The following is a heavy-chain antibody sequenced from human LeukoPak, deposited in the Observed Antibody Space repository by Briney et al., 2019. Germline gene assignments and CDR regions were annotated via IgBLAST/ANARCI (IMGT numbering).Heavy chain of an antibody. D-gene: IGHD3-3*01. CDR3: ARDGSFWSGFHAFDL. Sequence: HPGGSLRLSCAASGFTFSRYWMSWVRQAPRKGLEWVANIKQDGSETYYLDSMKGRFTISRDNAKNSLYLQMNSLRAEDTAVYYCARDGSFWSGFHAFDLWGQGTVVTVSS. CDR1: GFTFSRYW. V-gene: IGHV3-7*03. CDR2: IKQDGSET. J-gene: IGHJ3*01.